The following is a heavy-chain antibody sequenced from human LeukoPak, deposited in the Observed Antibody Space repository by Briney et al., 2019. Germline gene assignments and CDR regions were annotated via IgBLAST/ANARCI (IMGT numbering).Heavy chain of an antibody. CDR1: GGSISSGGYY. V-gene: IGHV4-31*03. J-gene: IGHJ5*02. CDR3: ARWAYYDFWSGYYRRGWFDP. D-gene: IGHD3-3*01. Sequence: ASETLSLTCTVSGGSISSGGYYWSWIRQHPGKGLEWIGYIYYSGSTYYNPSLKSRVTISVDTSKNQFSLKLSSVTAADTAVYYCARWAYYDFWSGYYRRGWFDPWGQGTLVTVSS. CDR2: IYYSGST.